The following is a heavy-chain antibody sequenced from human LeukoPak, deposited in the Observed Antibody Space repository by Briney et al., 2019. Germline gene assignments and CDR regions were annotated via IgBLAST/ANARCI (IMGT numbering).Heavy chain of an antibody. CDR2: MHYSGTT. J-gene: IGHJ5*02. V-gene: IGHV4-59*08. D-gene: IGHD3-10*01. CDR3: ARHANYYGSGSYLNGFDP. Sequence: TSETLSLTCTVSGGSISSYYWSWIRQPPGKGLEWIGYMHYSGTTNHNPSLKSRVTISVDTSKNHFSLKLTSVTAADTAVYYCARHANYYGSGSYLNGFDPWGQGTLVTVSS. CDR1: GGSISSYY.